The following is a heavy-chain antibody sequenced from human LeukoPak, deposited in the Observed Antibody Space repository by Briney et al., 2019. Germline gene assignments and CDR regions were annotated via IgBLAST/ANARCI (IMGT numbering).Heavy chain of an antibody. CDR1: GGSISSYY. CDR2: IYTSGST. CDR3: ARVDLGGSGYFFDL. D-gene: IGHD3-22*01. V-gene: IGHV4-4*07. Sequence: SETLSLTCTVSGGSISSYYWSWIRQPAGKRLEWIGRIYTSGSTNYSPSLESRVTISIDTSKKQFSLNLRSVNTADTAVYYCARVDLGGSGYFFDLWGQGALVTVSS. J-gene: IGHJ4*02.